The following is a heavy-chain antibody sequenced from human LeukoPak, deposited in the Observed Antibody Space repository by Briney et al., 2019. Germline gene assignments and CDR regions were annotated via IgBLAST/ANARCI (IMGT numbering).Heavy chain of an antibody. V-gene: IGHV3-7*01. D-gene: IGHD3-16*01. Sequence: GGSLRLSCAASGFTFGSYWMSWVRQAPGKGLEWVANIKQDGSEKYYVDSVKGRFTISRDNAKNSLYLQMNSLRAEDTAVYYCARWGVNWGQGTLVTVSS. CDR1: GFTFGSYW. CDR2: IKQDGSEK. J-gene: IGHJ4*02. CDR3: ARWGVN.